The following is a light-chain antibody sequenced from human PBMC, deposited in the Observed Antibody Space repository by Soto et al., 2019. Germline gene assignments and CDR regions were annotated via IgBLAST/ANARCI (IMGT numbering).Light chain of an antibody. Sequence: QSALTQPASVSGSPGQSITIFCTGTSSDVGTYNYVSWYQQHPGKAPKVMIYDVSNRPSGVSNRFSGSKSGNTASLTISGLQAEDEADYYCSSYTASSTSVIFGGGTKLTVL. CDR3: SSYTASSTSVI. CDR1: SSDVGTYNY. V-gene: IGLV2-14*03. J-gene: IGLJ2*01. CDR2: DVS.